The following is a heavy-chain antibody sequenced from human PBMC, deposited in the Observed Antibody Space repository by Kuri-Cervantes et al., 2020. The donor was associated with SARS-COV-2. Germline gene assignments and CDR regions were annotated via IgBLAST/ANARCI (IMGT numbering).Heavy chain of an antibody. V-gene: IGHV4-4*07. CDR2: IYTSGST. Sequence: GSLSLTCTVSGGSISSYYWSWIRQPAGKGLEWIGRIYTSGSTNYNPSLKSRVTMSVDTSKNQFSLKLSSVTAADTAVYYCARDPNANHNNWFDPWGQGTLVTVSS. CDR3: ARDPNANHNNWFDP. J-gene: IGHJ5*02. CDR1: GGSISSYY. D-gene: IGHD4/OR15-4a*01.